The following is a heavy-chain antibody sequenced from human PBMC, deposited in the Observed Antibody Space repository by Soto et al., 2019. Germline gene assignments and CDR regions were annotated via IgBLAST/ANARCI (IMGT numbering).Heavy chain of an antibody. CDR3: TRLHQTGADAFDI. Sequence: GGSLRLSCAASGFTFSGSAMHWVRQASGKGLEWVGRIRSKANSYATAYAASVKGRFTISRDDSKNTAYLQMNSLKTEDTAVYYCTRLHQTGADAFDIWGQGTMVTVSS. CDR1: GFTFSGSA. CDR2: IRSKANSYAT. D-gene: IGHD7-27*01. V-gene: IGHV3-73*01. J-gene: IGHJ3*02.